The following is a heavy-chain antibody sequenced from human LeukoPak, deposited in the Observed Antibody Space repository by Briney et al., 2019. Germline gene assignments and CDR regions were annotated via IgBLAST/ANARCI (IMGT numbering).Heavy chain of an antibody. CDR2: ISSNGGST. CDR1: GFTFSSYA. V-gene: IGHV3-64*01. Sequence: PGGSLRLSCAASGFTFSSYAMHWVRQAPGKGLEYVSAISSNGGSTYYANSVKGRFTISRDNSKNTLYLQMGSLRAEDMAVYYCARYYYDSTGYQRRGDAFDIWGQGTMVTVSS. J-gene: IGHJ3*02. CDR3: ARYYYDSTGYQRRGDAFDI. D-gene: IGHD3-22*01.